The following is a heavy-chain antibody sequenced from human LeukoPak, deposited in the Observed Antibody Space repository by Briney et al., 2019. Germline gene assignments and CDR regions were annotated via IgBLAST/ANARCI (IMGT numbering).Heavy chain of an antibody. CDR2: ISSSSSYT. Sequence: PGGSLRLSCAASGFAFSDYYMSWIRQAPGKGLEWVSYISSSSSYTNYADSVKGRFTISRDNAKNSLYLQMNSLRAEDTAVYYCARARGLRLLYYFDYWGQGTLVTVSS. J-gene: IGHJ4*02. CDR1: GFAFSDYY. V-gene: IGHV3-11*06. CDR3: ARARGLRLLYYFDY. D-gene: IGHD5-12*01.